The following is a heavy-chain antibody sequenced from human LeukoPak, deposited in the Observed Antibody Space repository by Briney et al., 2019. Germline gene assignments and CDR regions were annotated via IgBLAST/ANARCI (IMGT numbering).Heavy chain of an antibody. CDR3: AGRGYYFDY. V-gene: IGHV4-30-2*01. J-gene: IGHJ4*02. CDR2: IYHSGST. CDR1: GGSLSSGGYY. D-gene: IGHD3-10*01. Sequence: SETLSLTCTVSGGSLSSGGYYWSWIRQPPGKGLEWIGYIYHSGSTYYNPSLKSRVTISVDRSKNQFSLKLSSVTAADTAVYYCAGRGYYFDYWGQGTLVTVSS.